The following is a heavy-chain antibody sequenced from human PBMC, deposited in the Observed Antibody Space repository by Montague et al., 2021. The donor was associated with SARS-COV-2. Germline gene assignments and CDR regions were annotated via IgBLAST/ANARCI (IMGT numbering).Heavy chain of an antibody. CDR2: ISGSGGST. D-gene: IGHD1-26*01. CDR3: AKEAEWELLEGYFQH. J-gene: IGHJ1*01. V-gene: IGHV3-23*01. CDR1: RFTFSSYA. Sequence: SLRLSCAASRFTFSSYAMSLFRQAPGKGLEWVSAISGSGGSTYYADSVKGRFTISRDNSKNTLYLQMNSLRAEDTAVYYCAKEAEWELLEGYFQHWGQGTLVTVSS.